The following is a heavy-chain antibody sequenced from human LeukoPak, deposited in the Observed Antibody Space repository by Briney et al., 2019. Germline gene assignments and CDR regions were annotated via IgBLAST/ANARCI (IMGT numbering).Heavy chain of an antibody. CDR1: GFTFSSYW. Sequence: GGSLRLSCAASGFTFSSYWMGWVRQSPAKGLEWVASIQQGGSHKYYVDSVKGRFTISRDNAKNSLFLQMDSLRAEDTAVYYCAREGWFGELLPPSTFDYWGQGTLVTVSS. D-gene: IGHD3-10*01. CDR3: AREGWFGELLPPSTFDY. J-gene: IGHJ4*02. CDR2: IQQGGSHK. V-gene: IGHV3-7*01.